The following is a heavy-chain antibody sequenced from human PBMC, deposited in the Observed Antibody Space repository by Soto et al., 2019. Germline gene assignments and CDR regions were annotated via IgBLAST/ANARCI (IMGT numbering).Heavy chain of an antibody. J-gene: IGHJ4*02. V-gene: IGHV3-21*01. Sequence: GGSLRLSCAASGFTFTRYSMNWVRQAPGKGLEWVSSISSTTNYIYYADSMKGRFTVSRDNTKNSVYLEMNSLSAEDTAVYYCARESEDLTSNFDYWGQGTLVTVSS. CDR3: ARESEDLTSNFDY. CDR1: GFTFTRYS. CDR2: ISSTTNYI.